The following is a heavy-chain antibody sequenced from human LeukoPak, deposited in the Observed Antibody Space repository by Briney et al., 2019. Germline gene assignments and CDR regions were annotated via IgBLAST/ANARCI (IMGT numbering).Heavy chain of an antibody. CDR2: INHSGST. V-gene: IGHV4-34*01. J-gene: IGHJ3*01. Sequence: SETLSLTCTVSGGSISSYYWSWIRQPPGKGLEWIGEINHSGSTNYNPSLKSRVTISVDTSKNQFSLKLSSVTAADTAVYYCARRIAVAGPLVVWGQGTMVTVSS. CDR1: GGSISSYY. D-gene: IGHD6-19*01. CDR3: ARRIAVAGPLVV.